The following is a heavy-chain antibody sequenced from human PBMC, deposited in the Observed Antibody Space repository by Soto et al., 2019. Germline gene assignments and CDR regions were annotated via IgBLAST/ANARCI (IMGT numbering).Heavy chain of an antibody. V-gene: IGHV3-30-3*01. J-gene: IGHJ4*02. D-gene: IGHD2-21*02. Sequence: QVQLVESGGGVVQPGRSLRLSCAASGFTFSSYAMHWVRQAPGKGLEWMAVIPDNGDNIHYADSVKGRFTNSRDNSKNTLYLQINSLRVEDTAVYYCVRGPCGDCWSNEYWGQGTLVTVSS. CDR2: IPDNGDNI. CDR3: VRGPCGDCWSNEY. CDR1: GFTFSSYA.